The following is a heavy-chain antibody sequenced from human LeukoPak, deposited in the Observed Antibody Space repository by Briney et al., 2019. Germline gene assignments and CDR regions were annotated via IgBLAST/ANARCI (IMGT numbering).Heavy chain of an antibody. CDR2: ISGSGGST. V-gene: IGHV3-23*01. J-gene: IGHJ6*03. D-gene: IGHD3-10*01. CDR1: GFTFSRYS. Sequence: GGSLRLSCAASGFTFSRYSMNWVRQAPGRGLEWVSAISGSGGSTYYADSVKGRFTISRDNSKNTLYLQMNSLRAEDTAVYYCAKAGGDPLLWFGELEVVYYMDVWGKGTTVTISS. CDR3: AKAGGDPLLWFGELEVVYYMDV.